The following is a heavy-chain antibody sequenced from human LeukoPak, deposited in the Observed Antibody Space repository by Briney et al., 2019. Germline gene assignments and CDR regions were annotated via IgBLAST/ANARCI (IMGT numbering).Heavy chain of an antibody. CDR2: ITTNNSTI. V-gene: IGHV3-48*01. Sequence: GRSLRLSCAASGFTFSSYSMNWVRQAPGKGLEWVSYITTNNSTIYYADSVKGRFTISRDNAKNALYLQMNSLRAEDTAVYYCASHMLWATGFDPWGQGTLVTVSS. CDR1: GFTFSSYS. CDR3: ASHMLWATGFDP. D-gene: IGHD1-26*01. J-gene: IGHJ5*02.